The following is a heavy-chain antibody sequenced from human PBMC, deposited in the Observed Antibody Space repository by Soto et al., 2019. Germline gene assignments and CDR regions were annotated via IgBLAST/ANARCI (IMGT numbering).Heavy chain of an antibody. CDR2: IYYRGST. D-gene: IGHD5-12*01. CDR1: GGSISSYY. CDR3: ARARGGSIDY. J-gene: IGHJ4*02. V-gene: IGHV4-59*01. Sequence: QVQLQESGPGLVKPSETLSLTCTVSGGSISSYYWSWIRQPPGKGLELIGYIYYRGSTNYNPSLKSLATLSVDTSKNRFSLKLSSVTAADTAVYYCARARGGSIDYWGQGTLVTVSS.